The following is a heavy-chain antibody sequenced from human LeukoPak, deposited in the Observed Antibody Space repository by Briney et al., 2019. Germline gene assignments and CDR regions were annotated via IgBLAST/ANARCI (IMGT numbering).Heavy chain of an antibody. J-gene: IGHJ5*02. CDR1: GFTFSSYS. CDR3: AREELWFGGPLWFDP. Sequence: GGSLRLSCAASGFTFSSYSMNWVRQAPGKGLEWVSSISSSSSYIYYADSVKGRFTISRDNAKNSLYLQMNSLRAEDTAVYYCAREELWFGGPLWFDPWGQGTLVTVSS. CDR2: ISSSSSYI. V-gene: IGHV3-21*01. D-gene: IGHD3-10*01.